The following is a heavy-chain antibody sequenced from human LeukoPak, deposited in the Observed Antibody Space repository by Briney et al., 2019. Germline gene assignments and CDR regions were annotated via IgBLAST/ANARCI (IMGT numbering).Heavy chain of an antibody. CDR3: AKVLDSGSFPDY. CDR1: GFTFSSYA. J-gene: IGHJ4*02. D-gene: IGHD1-26*01. Sequence: GGSLRLSCAASGFTFSSYAMSWVRQSPGKGLEWVSAIGGSDGTTYYADSVKGRCIIPRDNYKNILYLQMNSLRVEDTAIYYCAKVLDSGSFPDYWGQGTLATVSS. V-gene: IGHV3-23*01. CDR2: IGGSDGTT.